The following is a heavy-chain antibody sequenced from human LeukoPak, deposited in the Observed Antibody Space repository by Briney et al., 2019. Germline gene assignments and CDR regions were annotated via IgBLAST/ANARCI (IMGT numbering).Heavy chain of an antibody. V-gene: IGHV3-11*04. Sequence: PGGSLRLSCAASGFTFSDYYMSWIRQAPGKGLEWVSYISSSGSTIYYADSVKGRFPISRDNAKNSLYLQMDSLRAEDTAVYYCTRDSSGWTFDCWGQGTLVTVSS. CDR2: ISSSGSTI. D-gene: IGHD6-19*01. CDR3: TRDSSGWTFDC. CDR1: GFTFSDYY. J-gene: IGHJ4*02.